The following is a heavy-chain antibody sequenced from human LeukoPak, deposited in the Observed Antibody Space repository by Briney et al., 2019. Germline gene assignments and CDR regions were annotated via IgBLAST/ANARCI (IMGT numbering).Heavy chain of an antibody. CDR2: ITGSGQTK. J-gene: IGHJ4*02. V-gene: IGHV3-23*01. CDR1: GFSFSDYA. CDR3: AKRGVVIRAVIIVGFHKEAYYFDY. D-gene: IGHD3-10*01. Sequence: GGSLRLSCLISGFSFSDYAMSWVRRAPGKGLEWVSAITGSGQTKYYTDSVKGRFTMSRDNSKNTLYLRMNSLRAEDTAVYFCAKRGVVIRAVIIVGFHKEAYYFDYWGQGALVTVSP.